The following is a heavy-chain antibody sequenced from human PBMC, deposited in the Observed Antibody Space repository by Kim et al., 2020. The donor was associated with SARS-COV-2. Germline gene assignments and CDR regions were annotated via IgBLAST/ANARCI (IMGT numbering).Heavy chain of an antibody. V-gene: IGHV3-33*01. CDR3: AREVVEDCGGDCYSGYFDY. CDR1: GFTFSSYG. J-gene: IGHJ4*02. Sequence: GGSLRLSCAASGFTFSSYGMHWVRQAPGKGLEWVAVIWYDGSNKYYADSVKGRFTISRDNSKNTLYLQMNSLRAEDTAVYYCAREVVEDCGGDCYSGYFDYWGQGTLVTVSS. CDR2: IWYDGSNK. D-gene: IGHD2-21*02.